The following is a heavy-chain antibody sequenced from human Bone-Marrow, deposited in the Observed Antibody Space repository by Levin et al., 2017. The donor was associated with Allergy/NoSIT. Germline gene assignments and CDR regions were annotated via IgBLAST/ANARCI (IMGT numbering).Heavy chain of an antibody. V-gene: IGHV3-15*01. CDR2: IKSKTDGGTI. J-gene: IGHJ4*02. D-gene: IGHD6-13*01. CDR3: TTYSSSWYYFDY. CDR1: GFTFSNAW. Sequence: GESLKISCAASGFTFSNAWMSWVRQAPGKGPEWVGRIKSKTDGGTIEYAAPVKGRFTISRDDSKNTLSLQMNSLKTEDTAVYYCTTYSSSWYYFDYWGQGTLVTVSS.